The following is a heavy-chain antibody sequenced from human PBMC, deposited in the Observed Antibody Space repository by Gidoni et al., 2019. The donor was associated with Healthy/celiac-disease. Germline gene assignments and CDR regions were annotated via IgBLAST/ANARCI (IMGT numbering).Heavy chain of an antibody. J-gene: IGHJ4*02. CDR2: ISGSGGSA. D-gene: IGHD2-15*01. CDR1: GFTFSSSA. CDR3: AKDLGNIVVVVAAKGGFDY. V-gene: IGHV3-23*01. Sequence: EVQLLESGGGLVQPGGSLRLSCAASGFTFSSSAMSWVRQAPGKGLEWVSAISGSGGSAYYADSVKGRFTISRDNSKNTLYLQMNSLRAEDTAVYYCAKDLGNIVVVVAAKGGFDYWGQGTLVTVSS.